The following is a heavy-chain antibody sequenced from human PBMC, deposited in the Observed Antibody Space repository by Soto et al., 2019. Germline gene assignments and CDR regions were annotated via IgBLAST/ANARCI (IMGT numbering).Heavy chain of an antibody. V-gene: IGHV4-59*01. CDR3: ARVYGDHIYYFDY. J-gene: IGHJ4*02. D-gene: IGHD4-17*01. CDR2: IYYSGST. Sequence: PSETLSLTCTVSGGSISSYYWSWIRQPPGKGLEWIGYIYYSGSTNYNPSLKSRVTISVDTSKNQFSLKLSSVTAADTAVYYCARVYGDHIYYFDYWGQGTLVTVS. CDR1: GGSISSYY.